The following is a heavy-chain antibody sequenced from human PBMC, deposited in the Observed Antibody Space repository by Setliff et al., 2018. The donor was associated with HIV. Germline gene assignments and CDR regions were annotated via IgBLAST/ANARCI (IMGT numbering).Heavy chain of an antibody. CDR3: ATLLRSGELSLFPDGFNL. V-gene: IGHV3-23*01. CDR2: ISGGGGSK. CDR1: GFTFSAFD. J-gene: IGHJ3*01. D-gene: IGHD3-16*02. Sequence: GGSLRLSCVASGFTFSAFDMTWVRQAPGTGLEWIATISGGGGSKYYADSVKGRFIISRDNFKDTLYLQPDSLRAEDTAVYYCATLLRSGELSLFPDGFNLWGQGTLVPVSS.